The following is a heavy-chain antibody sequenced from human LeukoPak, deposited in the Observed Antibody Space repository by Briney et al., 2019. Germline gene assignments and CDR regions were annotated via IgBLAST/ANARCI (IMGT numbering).Heavy chain of an antibody. D-gene: IGHD6-19*01. Sequence: ASVTVSCKASGYTFTSYAIHWVRQAPGQRLEWMGWINAANGNTQYSQKFQGRVTITRDTSASTAYMELSSLRSEDTAVYYCVRGAPIRVAVAATFDPWGQGTLVTVPS. V-gene: IGHV1-3*01. CDR1: GYTFTSYA. CDR3: VRGAPIRVAVAATFDP. J-gene: IGHJ5*02. CDR2: INAANGNT.